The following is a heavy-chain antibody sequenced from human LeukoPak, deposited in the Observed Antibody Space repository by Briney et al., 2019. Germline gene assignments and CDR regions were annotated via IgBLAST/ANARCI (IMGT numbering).Heavy chain of an antibody. J-gene: IGHJ4*02. CDR2: LYNTGST. D-gene: IGHD3-10*01. CDR3: ARAPYGAGSKPYYFDY. V-gene: IGHV4-59*01. CDR1: GGSISSYY. Sequence: SETQSLTCTVSGGSISSYYWSWIRQPPGKGLEWIGCLYNTGSTNYSPSLKSRVTISVDTSKNQFSLKLSSVTAADTAVYYCARAPYGAGSKPYYFDYWGQGTLVTVSS.